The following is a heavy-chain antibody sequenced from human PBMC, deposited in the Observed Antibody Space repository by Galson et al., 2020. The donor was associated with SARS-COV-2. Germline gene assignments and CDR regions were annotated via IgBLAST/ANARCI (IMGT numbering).Heavy chain of an antibody. CDR1: GGSFSGYY. D-gene: IGHD4-17*01. J-gene: IGHJ4*02. CDR3: ARHGAYGDYAAS. CDR2: INPAGSI. Sequence: SQASETLSLTCAVYGGSFSGYYWGCIRQPPGKGLEWIGEINPAGSINYNPSLTSRVTISRDTSKNQFSLRLTSVTAADTSMYYCARHGAYGDYAASWGQGTRVTVSS. V-gene: IGHV4-34*01.